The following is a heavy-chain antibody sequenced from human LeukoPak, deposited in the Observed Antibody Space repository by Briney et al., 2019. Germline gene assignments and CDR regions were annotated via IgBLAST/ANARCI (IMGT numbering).Heavy chain of an antibody. CDR2: ISYDGSNK. Sequence: GGSLRLSCAASGFTFGSHAMHWVRQAPGKGLEWVAVISYDGSNKNYVDSVKGRFTVSRDNSKNTLDLQMNSLRAEDSAVYYCARDMSGRYQIDYWGQGTLATVSS. J-gene: IGHJ4*02. V-gene: IGHV3-30-3*01. D-gene: IGHD1-26*01. CDR1: GFTFGSHA. CDR3: ARDMSGRYQIDY.